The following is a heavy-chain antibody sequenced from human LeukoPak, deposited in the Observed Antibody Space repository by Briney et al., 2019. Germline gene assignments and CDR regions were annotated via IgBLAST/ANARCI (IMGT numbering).Heavy chain of an antibody. Sequence: GGSLRLSCAASGFTFSTNSINWVRQAPGKGLEWVSYINSTSGTISYADSVKGRFTISRDSVKNLLYLQMNSLRDEDTSVYYCARDESYAFDIWGQGTVVTVSS. CDR2: INSTSGTI. CDR3: ARDESYAFDI. J-gene: IGHJ3*02. V-gene: IGHV3-48*02. CDR1: GFTFSTNS.